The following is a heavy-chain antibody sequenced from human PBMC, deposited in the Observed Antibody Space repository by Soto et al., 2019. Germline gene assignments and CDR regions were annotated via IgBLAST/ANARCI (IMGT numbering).Heavy chain of an antibody. CDR2: INHSGST. CDR1: GGSFSGYY. J-gene: IGHJ6*03. V-gene: IGHV4-34*01. CDR3: AGFSYGYGDSYYYYMDV. Sequence: PSETLSLTCAVYGGSFSGYYWSWIRQPPGKGLEWIGEINHSGSTNYNPSLKSRVTISVDTSKNQFSLKLSSVTAADTAVYYCAGFSYGYGDSYYYYMDVWGKGTTVTVSS. D-gene: IGHD5-18*01.